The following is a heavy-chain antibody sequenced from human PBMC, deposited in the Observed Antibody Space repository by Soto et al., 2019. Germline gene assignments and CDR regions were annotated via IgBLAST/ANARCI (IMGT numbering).Heavy chain of an antibody. D-gene: IGHD5-18*01. Sequence: SETLSLTCGVFNGSLTDHYWTWIRQTPGKGLEWIGEINHSGITDYNPSLKSRVTLSLDTSKNQFSLKVTALTAADTAVYYCARGKPSGYRFGPRNFFYYGMDVWGPGTTVTVSS. CDR3: ARGKPSGYRFGPRNFFYYGMDV. V-gene: IGHV4-34*01. CDR2: INHSGIT. CDR1: NGSLTDHY. J-gene: IGHJ6*02.